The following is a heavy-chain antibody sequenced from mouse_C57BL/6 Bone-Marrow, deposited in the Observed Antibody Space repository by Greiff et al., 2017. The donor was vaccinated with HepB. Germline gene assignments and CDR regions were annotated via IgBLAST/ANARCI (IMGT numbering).Heavy chain of an antibody. CDR2: IYPRSGNT. CDR3: AREIYYDYWYFDV. V-gene: IGHV1-81*01. Sequence: QVQLKESGAELARPGASVKLSCKASGYTFTSYGISWVKQRTGQGLEWIGEIYPRSGNTYYNEKFKGKATLTADKSSSTAYMELRSLTSEDSAVYFCAREIYYDYWYFDVWGTGTTVTVSS. J-gene: IGHJ1*03. CDR1: GYTFTSYG. D-gene: IGHD2-4*01.